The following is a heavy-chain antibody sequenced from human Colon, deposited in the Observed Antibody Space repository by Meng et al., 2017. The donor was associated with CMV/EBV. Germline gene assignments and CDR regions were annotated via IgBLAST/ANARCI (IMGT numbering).Heavy chain of an antibody. CDR2: ISESGYNT. D-gene: IGHD2-2*01. J-gene: IGHJ6*02. V-gene: IGHV3-23*01. CDR3: AKASCSSTTCPCRGDYYYYFIMDV. CDR1: GFTITTSA. Sequence: GGPLRLSCAASGFTITTSAMTWVRQAPGKGLEWVSAISESGYNTYYADSVKGRFTISRDHSKNTVYLEMNSLRAEDTAEYYCAKASCSSTTCPCRGDYYYYFIMDVWGQGTAVTVSS.